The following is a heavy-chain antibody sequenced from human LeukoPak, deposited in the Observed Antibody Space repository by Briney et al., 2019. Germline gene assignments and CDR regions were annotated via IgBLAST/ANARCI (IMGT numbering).Heavy chain of an antibody. CDR1: GFTFSNYG. D-gene: IGHD3-22*01. J-gene: IGHJ3*02. CDR3: AKKDYYDSSGYYPLGI. CDR2: ISGSGGNT. Sequence: PGGSLRLSCAASGFTFSNYGMSWVRQAPGKGLEWVSTISGSGGNTYDADSVKGRFTISRDNSKNTLYLQMNSLRAEDTAVYYCAKKDYYDSSGYYPLGIWGQGTMVTVSS. V-gene: IGHV3-23*01.